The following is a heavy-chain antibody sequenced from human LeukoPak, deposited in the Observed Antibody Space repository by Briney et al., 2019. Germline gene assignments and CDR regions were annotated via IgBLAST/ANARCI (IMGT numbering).Heavy chain of an antibody. Sequence: SETLSLTCTVSGGSISSGGYYWSWIRQHPGKGLEWIGYIYYSGSTYYNPSLKSRVTISVDTSKNQFSLKLSSVTAADTAVYYRARDNYDSSGLFFTDYWGQGTLVTVSS. CDR3: ARDNYDSSGLFFTDY. CDR1: GGSISSGGYY. D-gene: IGHD3-22*01. V-gene: IGHV4-31*03. J-gene: IGHJ4*02. CDR2: IYYSGST.